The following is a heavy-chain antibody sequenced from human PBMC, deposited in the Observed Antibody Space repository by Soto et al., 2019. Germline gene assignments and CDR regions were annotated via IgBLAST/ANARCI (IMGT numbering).Heavy chain of an antibody. J-gene: IGHJ6*03. CDR2: ISANNGDT. CDR1: GYTFTSHG. Sequence: QVQLVQSGAEVKKPGASVKVSCKASGYTFTSHGISWVRQAPGQGLEWLGWISANNGDTNYAQKFQGRVTVTIDTSTSTGYMELRSLRSEDTAVYYCARMVRGSNIDYYYYMDVWGKGTTVTVSS. V-gene: IGHV1-18*01. CDR3: ARMVRGSNIDYYYYMDV. D-gene: IGHD3-10*01.